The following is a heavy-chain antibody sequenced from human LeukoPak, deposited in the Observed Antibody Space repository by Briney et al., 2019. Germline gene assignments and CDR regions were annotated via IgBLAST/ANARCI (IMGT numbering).Heavy chain of an antibody. CDR3: AISSGSYSYGAFDI. V-gene: IGHV4-4*07. CDR2: IYTSGST. D-gene: IGHD1-26*01. Sequence: SETLSLTRTVSGGSISSYYWSWIRQPAGKGLEWIGRIYTSGSTNYNPSLKSRVTMSVDTSNNQFSLKLSSVTAADTAVYYCAISSGSYSYGAFDIWGQGTMVTVSS. CDR1: GGSISSYY. J-gene: IGHJ3*02.